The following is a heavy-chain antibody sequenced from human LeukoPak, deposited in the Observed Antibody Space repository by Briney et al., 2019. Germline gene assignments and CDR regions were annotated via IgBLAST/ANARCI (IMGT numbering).Heavy chain of an antibody. V-gene: IGHV4-59*01. D-gene: IGHD6-13*01. CDR2: IYYSGSI. Sequence: LETLSLTCTVSGGSISSYYWSWIRQPPGKGLEWIGYIYYSGSINYNPSLKSRVTISVDTSKNQFSLKLSSVTAADTAVYYCARAQAYSSSWYYDDYGMDVWGQGTTVTVSS. CDR3: ARAQAYSSSWYYDDYGMDV. CDR1: GGSISSYY. J-gene: IGHJ6*02.